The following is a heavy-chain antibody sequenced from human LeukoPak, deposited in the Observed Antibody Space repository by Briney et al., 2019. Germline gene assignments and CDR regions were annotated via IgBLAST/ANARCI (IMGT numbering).Heavy chain of an antibody. J-gene: IGHJ4*02. V-gene: IGHV3-21*01. CDR1: GFTFSSYS. D-gene: IGHD5-18*01. CDR2: ISSSSSYI. CDR3: ARDFFFPNSYGYD. Sequence: GGSLRLSCAASGFTFSSYSMNWVRQAPGKGLEWVSSISSSSSYIYYADSVKGRFTISRDNAKNSLYLQMNSLRAEDTAVYYCARDFFFPNSYGYDWGQGTLVTVSS.